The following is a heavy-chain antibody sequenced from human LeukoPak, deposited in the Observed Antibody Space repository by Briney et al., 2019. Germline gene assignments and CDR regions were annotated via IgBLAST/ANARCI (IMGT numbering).Heavy chain of an antibody. J-gene: IGHJ3*02. V-gene: IGHV3-43D*03. CDR2: ISWDGGST. CDR1: GFTFDDYA. D-gene: IGHD1-26*01. CDR3: ARVSLVGATGLWAFDI. Sequence: PGGSLRLSCAASGFTFDDYAMHWVRQAPGKGLEWVSLISWDGGSTYYADSVKGRFTISRDNSKNSLYLQMNSLRAEDTAVYYCARVSLVGATGLWAFDIWGQGTMVTVSS.